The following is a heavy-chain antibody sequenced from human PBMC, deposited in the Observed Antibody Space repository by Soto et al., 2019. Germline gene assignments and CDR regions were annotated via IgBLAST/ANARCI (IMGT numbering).Heavy chain of an antibody. J-gene: IGHJ1*01. CDR2: INWNSGSI. V-gene: IGHV3-9*01. CDR1: GFPFSSYA. Sequence: PGGSLRLSCAASGFPFSSYAMTSVPPPPGKGLEWVSGINWNSGSIGYGDSVKGRFAISRDNAKTSLHLQMNSLSAEDTAFYYCVKDESINWYSGHFRHWGQGTLVTVSS. D-gene: IGHD6-13*01. CDR3: VKDESINWYSGHFRH.